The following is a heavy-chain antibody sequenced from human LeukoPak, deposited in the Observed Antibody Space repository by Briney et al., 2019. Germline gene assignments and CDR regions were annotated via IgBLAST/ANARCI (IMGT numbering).Heavy chain of an antibody. CDR1: GFTFSSYS. J-gene: IGHJ4*02. V-gene: IGHV3-21*01. D-gene: IGHD6-13*01. Sequence: PGGSLRLSCAASGFTFSSYSMNWVRQAPGKGLEWVSSISSSSSYIYYADSVKGRFTISRDNAKNSLYLQMNSLRAEDTAVYYCARDRVPYSSSWLNFDYWGQGTLVTVSS. CDR2: ISSSSSYI. CDR3: ARDRVPYSSSWLNFDY.